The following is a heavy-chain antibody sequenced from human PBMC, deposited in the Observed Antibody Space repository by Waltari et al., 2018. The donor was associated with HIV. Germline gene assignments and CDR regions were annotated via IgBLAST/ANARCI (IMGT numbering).Heavy chain of an antibody. Sequence: EVQLVQSGAEVKKPGESRRILGKGSEYSFTSYWITWVGQMPGKGLEWVGRRDPSHSYTNYSPAVQGHVTISADKAISTAYLQWSSLKASDTAMYYCAIQVLTAVGAEDYYYGIDVWGQVTTVTVSS. CDR3: AIQVLTAVGAEDYYYGIDV. J-gene: IGHJ6*02. D-gene: IGHD1-26*01. V-gene: IGHV5-10-1*01. CDR2: RDPSHSYT. CDR1: EYSFTSYW.